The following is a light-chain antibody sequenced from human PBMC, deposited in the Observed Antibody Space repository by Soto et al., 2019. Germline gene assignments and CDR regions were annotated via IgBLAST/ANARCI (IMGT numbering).Light chain of an antibody. J-gene: IGLJ1*01. CDR2: EVS. CDR3: SSYADTAYV. CDR1: SSDVGSYNF. Sequence: QSALTQPASVSGSPGQSITISCTGTSSDVGSYNFVSWYQHHPGKAPKLIIYEVSNRPSGVSNRFSGSKSGNTASLTISGLQADDEADYYGSSYADTAYVFGTGTKVTVL. V-gene: IGLV2-14*01.